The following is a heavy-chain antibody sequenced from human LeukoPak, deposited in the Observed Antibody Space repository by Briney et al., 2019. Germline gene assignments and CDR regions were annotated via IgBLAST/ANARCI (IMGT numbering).Heavy chain of an antibody. D-gene: IGHD4-17*01. J-gene: IGHJ3*02. Sequence: PGGSLRLSCVASGITFSSYSMNWVRQAPGKGLEWVSYISSFSGTINYADSVKGRFTISRDNAKNSLYLQMNSLRAEDTAVYYCARDHGDYDAFDIWGQGTMVTVSS. CDR3: ARDHGDYDAFDI. V-gene: IGHV3-48*01. CDR1: GITFSSYS. CDR2: ISSFSGTI.